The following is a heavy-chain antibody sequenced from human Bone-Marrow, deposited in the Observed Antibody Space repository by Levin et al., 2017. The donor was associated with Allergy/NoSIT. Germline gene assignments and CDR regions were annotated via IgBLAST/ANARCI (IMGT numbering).Heavy chain of an antibody. D-gene: IGHD3-22*01. CDR2: ISSSGGTP. V-gene: IGHV3-23*01. CDR1: GFTFSSYA. Sequence: GGSLRLSCAASGFTFSSYAMSWVRQAPGKGLEWVSFISSSGGTPYYADSVKGRFTISRDNSKNTLSLQMNSLRAEDTALYYCARDLAYYSDSSGYYYFDYWGQGTLVTVSS. CDR3: ARDLAYYSDSSGYYYFDY. J-gene: IGHJ4*02.